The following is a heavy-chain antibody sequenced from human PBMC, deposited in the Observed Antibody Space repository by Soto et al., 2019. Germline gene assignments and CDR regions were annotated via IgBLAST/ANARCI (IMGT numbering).Heavy chain of an antibody. CDR2: IYYSGST. CDR3: ARDRHNTFFEP. Sequence: SEPLSLTCTVSDGSISSGGYSWTCIRQSPGKGLEWIGYIYYSGSTYYNPSLESRVAISLDTSRSQFSLTLHSVTAADTAIYYCARDRHNTFFEPWGQGTLVTVSS. D-gene: IGHD1-1*01. V-gene: IGHV4-31*03. CDR1: DGSISSGGYS. J-gene: IGHJ5*02.